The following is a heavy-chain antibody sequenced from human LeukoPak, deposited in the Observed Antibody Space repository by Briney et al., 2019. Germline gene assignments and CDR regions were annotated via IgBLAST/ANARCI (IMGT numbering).Heavy chain of an antibody. J-gene: IGHJ1*01. V-gene: IGHV1-46*01. CDR3: ARDQGYVEYFQH. D-gene: IGHD2-2*01. CDR2: INPSGGST. Sequence: ASAKVSCKAFGYSLTNYYMHWVRQAPGQGLEWMGIINPSGGSTSYAQKFQGRVTMTRDMSTSTVYMELSSLRSEDTAVYYCARDQGYVEYFQHWGQGTLVTVSS. CDR1: GYSLTNYY.